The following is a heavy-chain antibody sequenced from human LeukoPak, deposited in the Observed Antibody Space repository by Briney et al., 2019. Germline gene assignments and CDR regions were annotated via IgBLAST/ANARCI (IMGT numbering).Heavy chain of an antibody. CDR3: ARDPENVYRYYYYYGMDV. CDR2: ISYDGSNK. J-gene: IGHJ6*02. D-gene: IGHD2-8*01. CDR1: GFTFSSYA. V-gene: IGHV3-30-3*01. Sequence: GRSLRLSCAASGFTFSSYAMHWVRQAPGKGLEWVAVISYDGSNKYYADSVKGRFTISRDNSKNTLYLQMNSLRAEDTAVYYCARDPENVYRYYYYYGMDVWGQGTTATVSS.